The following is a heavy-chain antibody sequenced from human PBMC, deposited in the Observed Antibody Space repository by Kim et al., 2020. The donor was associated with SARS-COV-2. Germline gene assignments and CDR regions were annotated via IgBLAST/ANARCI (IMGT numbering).Heavy chain of an antibody. CDR1: GFTFSSYA. V-gene: IGHV3-23*01. D-gene: IGHD1-26*01. Sequence: GGSLRLSCAASGFTFSSYAMSWVRQAPGKGLEWVSAISGSGGSTYYADSVKGRFTISRDNSKNTLYLQMNSLRAEDTAVYYCAKVGYGGSYYDWYFDLWGRGTLVTVSS. CDR3: AKVGYGGSYYDWYFDL. CDR2: ISGSGGST. J-gene: IGHJ2*01.